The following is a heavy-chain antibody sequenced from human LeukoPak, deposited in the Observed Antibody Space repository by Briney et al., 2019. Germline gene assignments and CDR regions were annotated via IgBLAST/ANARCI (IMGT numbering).Heavy chain of an antibody. CDR3: ARASYSSSHKITYYYYYMDV. V-gene: IGHV4-59*08. D-gene: IGHD6-13*01. CDR1: GGSISSYY. Sequence: SETLSLTCTVSGGSISSYYWSWIRQPPGKGLEWIGYIYYSGSTNYNPSLKSRVTISVDTSKNQFSLKLSSVTAADTAVYYCARASYSSSHKITYYYYYMDVWGKGTTVTISS. CDR2: IYYSGST. J-gene: IGHJ6*03.